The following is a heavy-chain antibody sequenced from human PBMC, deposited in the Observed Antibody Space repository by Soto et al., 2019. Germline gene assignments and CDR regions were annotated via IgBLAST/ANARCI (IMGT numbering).Heavy chain of an antibody. CDR1: GFIFSSYA. V-gene: IGHV3-30*03. CDR3: AREIDD. Sequence: PGGSLRLSCAASGFIFSSYAMHWVRQAPGKGLEWVAVISYDGSNKYYGDSVEDRFTISRDDSKSTLFLQMNSLTTEDTAVYYCAREIDDWGQGTLVTVSS. CDR2: ISYDGSNK. J-gene: IGHJ4*02.